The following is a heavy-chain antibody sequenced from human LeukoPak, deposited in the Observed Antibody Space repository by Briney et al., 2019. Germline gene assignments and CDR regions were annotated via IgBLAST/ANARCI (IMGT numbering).Heavy chain of an antibody. Sequence: PGGSLRLSCAASGFTFSSYEMNWVRQAPGEGLEWVSYISSSGSTIYYADSVKGRFTISRDNAKNSLYLQMDSLRAEDTAVYYCSREGGYDTLDYWGQGTLVTVSS. CDR1: GFTFSSYE. CDR2: ISSSGSTI. CDR3: SREGGYDTLDY. J-gene: IGHJ4*02. D-gene: IGHD3-22*01. V-gene: IGHV3-48*03.